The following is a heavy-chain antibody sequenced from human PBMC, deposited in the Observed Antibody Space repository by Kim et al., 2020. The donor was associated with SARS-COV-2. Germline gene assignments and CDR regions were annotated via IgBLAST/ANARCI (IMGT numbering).Heavy chain of an antibody. Sequence: GSLRLSCAASGFTFSSYSMNWVRQAPGKGLEWVSSISSSSSYIYYADSVKGRFTISRDNAKNSLYLQMNSLRAEDTAVYYCARVDRASAAIWTYYYYYGMDVWGQGTTVTVSS. CDR3: ARVDRASAAIWTYYYYYGMDV. CDR1: GFTFSSYS. V-gene: IGHV3-21*01. CDR2: ISSSSSYI. D-gene: IGHD6-13*01. J-gene: IGHJ6*02.